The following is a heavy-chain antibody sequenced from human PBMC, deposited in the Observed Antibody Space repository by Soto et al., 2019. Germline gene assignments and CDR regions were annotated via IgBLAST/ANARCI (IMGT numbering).Heavy chain of an antibody. D-gene: IGHD5-18*01. V-gene: IGHV1-3*01. CDR2: VNAGNDNP. CDR1: GYTFTNNV. J-gene: IGHJ4*02. CDR3: AREVPYGYSRFDY. Sequence: QVHLVQSGAEVKKPGASVKVSCKTSGYTFTNNVIHWVRQAPGQRLEWMGWVNAGNDNPKWSREFQGRLTLTKDTSAATAFMELSSLTSEDTAIYFCAREVPYGYSRFDYWGQGTLVTVSS.